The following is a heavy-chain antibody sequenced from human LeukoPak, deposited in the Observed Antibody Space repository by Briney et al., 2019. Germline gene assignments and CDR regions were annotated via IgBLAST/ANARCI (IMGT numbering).Heavy chain of an antibody. CDR1: GGSISSYY. CDR3: ARDRPRRHRRELLTYP. CDR2: IYYSGST. D-gene: IGHD1-26*01. J-gene: IGHJ4*02. Sequence: PSETLSLTCTVSGGSISSYYWSWIRQPPGKGLEWIGYIYYSGSTNYNPSLKSRVTISVDTSKNQFSLKLSSVTAADTAVYYCARDRPRRHRRELLTYPWGQGTLVTVSS. V-gene: IGHV4-59*01.